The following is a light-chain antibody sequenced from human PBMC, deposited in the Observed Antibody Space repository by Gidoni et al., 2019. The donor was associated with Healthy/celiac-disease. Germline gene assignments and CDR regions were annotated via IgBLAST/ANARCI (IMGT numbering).Light chain of an antibody. CDR1: QSVSSY. CDR3: QQRSNWPPNT. Sequence: EIVLTQSPATLSLSPGERATLSCRASQSVSSYLSWYQQKPGQAPRLLIYDASNRATGIPARASGSGSGTDFTLTISSLEHEDFAVYYCQQRSNWPPNTFGGGTKVEIK. CDR2: DAS. J-gene: IGKJ4*01. V-gene: IGKV3-11*01.